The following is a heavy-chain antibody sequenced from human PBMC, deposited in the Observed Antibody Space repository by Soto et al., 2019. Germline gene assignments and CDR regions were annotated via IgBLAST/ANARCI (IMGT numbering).Heavy chain of an antibody. J-gene: IGHJ6*02. Sequence: GGSLRLSCAASGFTFDTYWMNWVRQAPGKGPEWLSGINSDGTISSYADSVKGRFTISRDNARNTLSLQMNSLRADDTAVYYCARLSGDHSAFFSYGMNAWRQRTTVTVSS. CDR2: INSDGTIS. V-gene: IGHV3-74*01. CDR1: GFTFDTYW. CDR3: ARLSGDHSAFFSYGMNA. D-gene: IGHD2-21*01.